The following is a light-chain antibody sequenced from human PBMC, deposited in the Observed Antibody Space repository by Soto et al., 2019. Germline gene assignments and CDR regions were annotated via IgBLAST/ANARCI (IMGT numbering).Light chain of an antibody. J-gene: IGKJ5*01. CDR2: GTS. V-gene: IGKV3-20*01. Sequence: EVVLTQYPGTLSLSPGERATLSCRASQTVSRSYLAWYQQRPGQAPRLLISGTSRRATGIPDRFSGGGSGTDFTLTISRLEPEDFALYYCQQYDSSPITFGQGTRLEIK. CDR1: QTVSRSY. CDR3: QQYDSSPIT.